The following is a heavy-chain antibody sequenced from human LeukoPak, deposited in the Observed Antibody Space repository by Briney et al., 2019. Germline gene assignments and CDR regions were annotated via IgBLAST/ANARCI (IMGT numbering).Heavy chain of an antibody. CDR1: GFTFSGSA. CDR3: TRVKASPDYYDSSGYFFDY. D-gene: IGHD3-22*01. CDR2: IRSKANSYAT. J-gene: IGHJ4*02. Sequence: GGSLRLSCAASGFTFSGSAMHWVRQASGKGLEWVGRIRSKANSYATAYAASVKGRFTISRDDSKNTAYLQMNSLKTEGTAVYYSTRVKASPDYYDSSGYFFDYWGQGTLVTVSS. V-gene: IGHV3-73*01.